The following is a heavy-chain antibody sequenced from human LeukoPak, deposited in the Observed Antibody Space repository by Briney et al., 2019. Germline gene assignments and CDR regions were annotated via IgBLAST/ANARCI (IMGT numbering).Heavy chain of an antibody. CDR1: GFTFSSYG. J-gene: IGHJ4*02. CDR2: IWYDGSNK. D-gene: IGHD3-22*01. CDR3: ARDAYYDSSGYYY. V-gene: IGHV3-33*01. Sequence: GGSLRLSCAASGFTFSSYGMHWVRQALGKGLEWVAVIWYDGSNKYYADSVKGRFTISRDNSKNTLYLQMNSLRAEDTAVYYCARDAYYDSSGYYYWGQGTLVTVSS.